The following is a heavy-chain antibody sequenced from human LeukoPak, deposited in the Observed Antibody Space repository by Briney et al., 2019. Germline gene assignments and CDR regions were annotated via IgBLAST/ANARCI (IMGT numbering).Heavy chain of an antibody. D-gene: IGHD6-19*01. CDR1: GFTFDDYD. CDR2: INWNGGST. V-gene: IGHV3-20*04. CDR3: ARDDSSGWYYFDY. J-gene: IGHJ4*02. Sequence: GGSLRLSCAASGFTFDDYDMSWVRQAPGKGLEWVSGINWNGGSTGYADSVKGRFTISRDNAKNSLYLQMSSLRAEDTALYYCARDDSSGWYYFDYWGQGTLVTVSS.